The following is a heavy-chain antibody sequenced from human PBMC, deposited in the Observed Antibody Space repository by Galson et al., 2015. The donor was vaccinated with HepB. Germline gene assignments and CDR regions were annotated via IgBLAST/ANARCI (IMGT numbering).Heavy chain of an antibody. D-gene: IGHD1-26*01. CDR2: ISSSSTI. V-gene: IGHV3-48*02. CDR3: ARDPLSNWELRSWFDP. CDR1: GFTFSSYS. J-gene: IGHJ5*02. Sequence: SLRLSCAASGFTFSSYSMNWVRQAPGKGLEWVSYISSSSTIYYADSVKGRFTISRDNAKNSLYLQMNSLRDEDTAVYYCARDPLSNWELRSWFDPWGQGTLVTVSS.